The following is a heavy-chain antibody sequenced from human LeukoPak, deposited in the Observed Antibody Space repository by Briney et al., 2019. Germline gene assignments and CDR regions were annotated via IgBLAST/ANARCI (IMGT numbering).Heavy chain of an antibody. V-gene: IGHV4-38-2*02. CDR2: IFHTGST. CDR3: ARHGSSSYGFDY. CDR1: GDSISSGNY. Sequence: PSETLSLTCTVSGDSISSGNYWGWIRQPPGKGLEWIGSIFHTGSTNYNPSLKSRVTISVDTSKNQFSLKLSSVTAADTAVYYCARHGSSSYGFDYWGQGTLVTVSS. J-gene: IGHJ4*02. D-gene: IGHD6-13*01.